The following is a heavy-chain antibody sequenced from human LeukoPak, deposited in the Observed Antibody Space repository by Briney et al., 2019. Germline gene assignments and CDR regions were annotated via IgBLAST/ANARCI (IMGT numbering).Heavy chain of an antibody. Sequence: SETLSLTCTVSGGSISSYYWSWIRQPPGKGLEWIGYIYYSGSTNYNPSLKSRVTISVDTSKNQFSLKLSSVTAADTAVYYCARVWFGELLQVVFDYWGQGTLVTVSS. J-gene: IGHJ4*02. CDR3: ARVWFGELLQVVFDY. V-gene: IGHV4-59*01. CDR2: IYYSGST. D-gene: IGHD3-10*01. CDR1: GGSISSYY.